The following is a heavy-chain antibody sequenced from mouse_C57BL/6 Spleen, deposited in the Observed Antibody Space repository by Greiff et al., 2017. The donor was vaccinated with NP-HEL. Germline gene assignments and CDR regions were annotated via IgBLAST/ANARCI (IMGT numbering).Heavy chain of an antibody. Sequence: VQLQQSGAELVRPGASVKLSCTASGFNIKDDYMHWVKQRPEQGLEWIGWIDPENGDTEYASKFQGKATITADTSSNTAYLQLSSLTSEATAVYYCTTPYNGRGYWGQSTTLTVSS. V-gene: IGHV14-4*01. D-gene: IGHD2-10*01. CDR2: IDPENGDT. CDR3: TTPYNGRGY. CDR1: GFNIKDDY. J-gene: IGHJ2*01.